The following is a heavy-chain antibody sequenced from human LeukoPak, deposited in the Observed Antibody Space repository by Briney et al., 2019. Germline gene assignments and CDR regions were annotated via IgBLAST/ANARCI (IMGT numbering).Heavy chain of an antibody. CDR2: ISSSSSYI. J-gene: IGHJ3*02. Sequence: PGGSLRLSCAASGFTFSIYAMSWVRQAPGKGLEWVSSISSSSSYIYYADSVKGRFTISRDNAKNSLYLQMNSLRAEDTAVYYCATSLRGAGTHAFDIWGQGTMVTVSS. CDR1: GFTFSIYA. CDR3: ATSLRGAGTHAFDI. D-gene: IGHD1/OR15-1a*01. V-gene: IGHV3-21*01.